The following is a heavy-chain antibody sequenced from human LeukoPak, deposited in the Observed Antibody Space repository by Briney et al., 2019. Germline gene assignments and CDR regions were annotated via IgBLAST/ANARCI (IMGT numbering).Heavy chain of an antibody. V-gene: IGHV3-30*18. Sequence: GGSLRLSCAASGFTFSNYAMHWVRQAPGKGLEWVAVISYDGSNKYYADSVKGRFTISRDNSKNTLYLQMNSLRAEDTAVYYCAKARSGSQKTNTDYWGQGTLVTVSS. CDR2: ISYDGSNK. CDR1: GFTFSNYA. D-gene: IGHD1-26*01. J-gene: IGHJ4*02. CDR3: AKARSGSQKTNTDY.